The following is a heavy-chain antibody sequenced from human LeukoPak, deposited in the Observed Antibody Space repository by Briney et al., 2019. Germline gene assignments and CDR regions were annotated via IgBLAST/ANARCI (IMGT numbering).Heavy chain of an antibody. J-gene: IGHJ4*02. CDR2: ISGSGGST. D-gene: IGHD6-19*01. CDR3: AKGPYSSGWYKGGQYYFDY. V-gene: IGHV3-23*01. CDR1: GFTLSRYA. Sequence: GGSLRLSCAASGFTLSRYAMSCVPDAPGKGVEWVSAISGSGGSTYYAESVKGRFTISRDNSKNTLYLQMHSPRGEDTAVYYCAKGPYSSGWYKGGQYYFDYWGQGTLVTVSS.